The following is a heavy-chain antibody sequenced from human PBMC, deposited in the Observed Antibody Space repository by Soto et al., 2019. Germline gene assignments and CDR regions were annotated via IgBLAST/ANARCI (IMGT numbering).Heavy chain of an antibody. V-gene: IGHV3-74*01. CDR1: GFTFSSYW. CDR3: ARRYDSSGYYYFDY. D-gene: IGHD3-22*01. CDR2: INSDGSST. J-gene: IGHJ4*02. Sequence: GGSLRLSCAASGFTFSSYWMHWVRQAPGKGLVWVSRINSDGSSTSYADSVKGRFTIPRDNAKNTLYLQMNSLRAEDTAVYYCARRYDSSGYYYFDYWGQGTLVTVSS.